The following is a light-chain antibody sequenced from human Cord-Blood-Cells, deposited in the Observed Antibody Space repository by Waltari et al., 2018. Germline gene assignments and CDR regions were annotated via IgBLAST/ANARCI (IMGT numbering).Light chain of an antibody. CDR2: LGS. CDR1: QSLLHSNGYNY. V-gene: IGKV2-28*01. Sequence: IVMTQSPLSLHVTPGEPASISCRSSQSLLHSNGYNYLDWYLQKPGQSPQLLIYLGSNRASGVPDRFSGSGSCTDFTLKISRVEAEDVGVYYCMQALQTPWTFGQGTKVEIK. CDR3: MQALQTPWT. J-gene: IGKJ1*01.